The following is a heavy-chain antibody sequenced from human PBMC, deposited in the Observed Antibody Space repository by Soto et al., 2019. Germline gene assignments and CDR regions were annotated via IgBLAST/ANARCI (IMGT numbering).Heavy chain of an antibody. J-gene: IGHJ4*02. V-gene: IGHV3-23*01. D-gene: IGHD6-6*01. CDR2: ISGSGGST. CDR1: GFTFSSYA. Sequence: GGSLRLSCAASGFTFSSYAMSWVRQAPGKGLEWVSAISGSGGSTYYADSVKGRFTISRDNSKNTLYLQMNSLRAEDTAVYYCAKDLSWDSSSSGWDYWGQGTLVTVSS. CDR3: AKDLSWDSSSSGWDY.